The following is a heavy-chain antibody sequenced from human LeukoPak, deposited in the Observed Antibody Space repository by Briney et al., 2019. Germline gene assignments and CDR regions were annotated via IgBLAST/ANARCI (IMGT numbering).Heavy chain of an antibody. CDR1: GGSISSYY. CDR3: ASIEDTAMVKRPGGPYYYYYYMDV. D-gene: IGHD5-18*01. Sequence: SETLSLTCTVSGGSISSYYWSWIRQPPGKGLEWIGYIYYSGSTNYNPSLKSRVTISVDTSKNQFSLKLSSVTAADTAVYYCASIEDTAMVKRPGGPYYYYYYMDVWGKGTTVTVSS. V-gene: IGHV4-59*01. CDR2: IYYSGST. J-gene: IGHJ6*03.